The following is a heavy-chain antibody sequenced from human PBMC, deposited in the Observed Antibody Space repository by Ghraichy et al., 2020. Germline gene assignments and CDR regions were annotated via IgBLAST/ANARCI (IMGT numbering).Heavy chain of an antibody. CDR3: AREVYSGSYLSSWFDP. Sequence: ASVKVSCKASGYTFTGYYMHWVRQAPGQGLEWMGWINPNSGGTNYAQKFQGRVTMTRDTSISTAYMELSRLRSDDTAVYYCAREVYSGSYLSSWFDPWGQGTLVTVSS. D-gene: IGHD1-26*01. CDR1: GYTFTGYY. J-gene: IGHJ5*02. V-gene: IGHV1-2*02. CDR2: INPNSGGT.